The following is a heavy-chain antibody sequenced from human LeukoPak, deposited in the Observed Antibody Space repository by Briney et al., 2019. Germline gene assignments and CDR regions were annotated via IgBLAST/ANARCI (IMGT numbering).Heavy chain of an antibody. V-gene: IGHV1-18*04. CDR3: ARDYDFWSGPPKYYYYGMDV. CDR1: GYTFTSYY. CDR2: ISAYNGNT. Sequence: ASVKVSCKASGYTFTSYYMHWVRQAPGQGLEWMGWISAYNGNTNYAQKLQGRVTMTTDTSTSTAYMELRSLRSDDTAVYYCARDYDFWSGPPKYYYYGMDVWGQGTTVTVSS. J-gene: IGHJ6*02. D-gene: IGHD3-3*01.